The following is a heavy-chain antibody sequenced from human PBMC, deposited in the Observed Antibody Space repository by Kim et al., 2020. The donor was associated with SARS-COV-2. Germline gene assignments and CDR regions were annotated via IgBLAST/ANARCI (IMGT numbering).Heavy chain of an antibody. J-gene: IGHJ4*02. Sequence: SANYNPSLKSRITISVDTSKNQFAQKLSSVTAADTAVYYCARANIAAPDYWGQGTLVTVSS. V-gene: IGHV4-59*01. CDR3: ARANIAAPDY. D-gene: IGHD6-13*01. CDR2: SA.